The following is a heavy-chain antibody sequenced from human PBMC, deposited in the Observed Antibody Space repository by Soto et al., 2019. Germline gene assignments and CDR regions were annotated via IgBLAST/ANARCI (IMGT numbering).Heavy chain of an antibody. D-gene: IGHD4-17*01. CDR3: AREQYGDTAYGMDV. CDR2: ISYDGSNK. V-gene: IGHV3-30-3*01. Sequence: QVQLVESGGGVVQPGRSLRLSCAASGYTFSSNAMHWVRQAPGKGLERVAVISYDGSNKYYADSVKGRFTISRDNSKNTLYLQMNSLRAEDTAVYHCAREQYGDTAYGMDVWGQGTTVTVPS. J-gene: IGHJ6*02. CDR1: GYTFSSNA.